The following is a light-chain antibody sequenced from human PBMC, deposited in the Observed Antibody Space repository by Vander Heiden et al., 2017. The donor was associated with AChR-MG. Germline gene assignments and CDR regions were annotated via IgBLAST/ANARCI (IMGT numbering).Light chain of an antibody. J-gene: IGLJ3*02. CDR1: SSNIGNNF. Sequence: QPVLTQPPSASGTPGQMVTISCSGSSSNIGNNFVYWYQQVPGTAPKLLIYRNNQRPSGVPDRFSGSKSGTSASLAISGLRSEDEADYHCAAWDDSLSGLWVFGGGTKVTVL. CDR3: AAWDDSLSGLWV. V-gene: IGLV1-47*01. CDR2: RNN.